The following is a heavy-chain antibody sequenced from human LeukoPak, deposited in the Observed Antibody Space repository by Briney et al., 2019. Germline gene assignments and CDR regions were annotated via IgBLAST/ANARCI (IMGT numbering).Heavy chain of an antibody. CDR1: GSIFSSFS. J-gene: IGHJ4*02. CDR2: ISTSGGLSSV. Sequence: GGSLRLSCAASGSIFSSFSVNWVRQAPGKGLEWVSSISTSGGLSSVYYADSVKGRLTISRDNAKNSLYLQMNSLRAEDTAVYYCARDAYYYDSSGYQSPDFDYWGQGTLVTVSS. D-gene: IGHD3-22*01. V-gene: IGHV3-21*01. CDR3: ARDAYYYDSSGYQSPDFDY.